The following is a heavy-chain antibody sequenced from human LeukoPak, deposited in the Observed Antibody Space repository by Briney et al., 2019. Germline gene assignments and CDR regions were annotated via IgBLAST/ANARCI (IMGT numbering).Heavy chain of an antibody. D-gene: IGHD6-13*01. CDR2: ISGSSSYI. V-gene: IGHV3-21*01. J-gene: IGHJ6*02. CDR3: ASCIAAAGSYYYYGMDV. CDR1: GFTFSSYS. Sequence: GRSLRLSCAASGFTFSSYSMNWVRQAPGKGLEWVSSISGSSSYINYADSVKGRFTISRDNSKNTLYLQMNSLRAEDTAVYYCASCIAAAGSYYYYGMDVWGQGTTVTVSS.